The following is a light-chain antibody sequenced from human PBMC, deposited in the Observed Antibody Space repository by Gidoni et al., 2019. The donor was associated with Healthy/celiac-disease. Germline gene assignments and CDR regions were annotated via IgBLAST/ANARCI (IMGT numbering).Light chain of an antibody. J-gene: IGKJ3*01. CDR1: QSISGY. Sequence: DIQMTQSPSSLSASVGDRVTITCRASQSISGYLNWYQQKSGQAPKLLIYAASSLQSGVPSRFSGSGSGTDFTLTISSLQPEDFATYYCQLGYALLIFXPGTKVDVK. CDR2: AAS. CDR3: QLGYALLI. V-gene: IGKV1-39*01.